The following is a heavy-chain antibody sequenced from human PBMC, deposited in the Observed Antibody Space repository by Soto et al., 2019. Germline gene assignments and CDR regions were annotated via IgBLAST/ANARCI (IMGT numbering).Heavy chain of an antibody. D-gene: IGHD3-9*01. CDR3: ARERDILTGYQSWFDP. J-gene: IGHJ5*02. V-gene: IGHV3-33*01. Sequence: GGSLRLSCAASGFTFSSYGMHWVRQAPGKGLEWVAVIWYDGSNKYYADSVKGRFTISRDNSKNTLYLQMNSLRAEDTAVYYCARERDILTGYQSWFDPWGKGTLVTVSS. CDR1: GFTFSSYG. CDR2: IWYDGSNK.